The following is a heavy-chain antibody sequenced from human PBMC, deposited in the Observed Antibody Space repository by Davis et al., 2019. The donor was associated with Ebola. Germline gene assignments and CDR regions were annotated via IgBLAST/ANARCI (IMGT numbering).Heavy chain of an antibody. CDR3: ARDRYYYGSGSYYYYGMDV. CDR1: GFTFSSYA. CDR2: IWYDGSNK. V-gene: IGHV3-33*08. D-gene: IGHD3-10*01. J-gene: IGHJ6*02. Sequence: GESLKISCAASGFTFSSYAMHWVRQAPGKGLEWVAVIWYDGSNKYYADSVKGRFTISRDNSKNTLYLQMNSLRAEDTAVYYCARDRYYYGSGSYYYYGMDVWGQGTTVTVSS.